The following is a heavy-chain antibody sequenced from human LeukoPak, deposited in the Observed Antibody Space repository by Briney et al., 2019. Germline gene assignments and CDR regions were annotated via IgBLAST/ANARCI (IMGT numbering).Heavy chain of an antibody. CDR1: GFTFSSHG. J-gene: IGHJ2*01. CDR2: VSPSGDIT. V-gene: IGHV3-23*01. D-gene: IGHD7-27*01. Sequence: TGGSLRLSCTASGFTFSSHGMDWVRPAPGMGLEWVSGVSPSGDITYYADSVKGRFAISRDNSRNTVYFQLNSLRADDTAVYYCAKDIDWGRFDVWGRGTLVTVSS. CDR3: AKDIDWGRFDV.